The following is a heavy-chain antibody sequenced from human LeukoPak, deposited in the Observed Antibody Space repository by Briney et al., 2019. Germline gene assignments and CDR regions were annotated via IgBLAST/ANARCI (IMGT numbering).Heavy chain of an antibody. CDR2: IKSKSDGRTT. D-gene: IGHD4-17*01. CDR3: TTGTLTSDY. Sequence: GGSLRLSCAASGFNFNNAWMNWVRQAPGKGLEWVGRIKSKSDGRTTDNAAPVKGRFTISKDDSKNTLYLQMNSLKTEDTGIYYCTTGTLTSDYWGQGTLVTVSS. CDR1: GFNFNNAW. V-gene: IGHV3-15*01. J-gene: IGHJ4*02.